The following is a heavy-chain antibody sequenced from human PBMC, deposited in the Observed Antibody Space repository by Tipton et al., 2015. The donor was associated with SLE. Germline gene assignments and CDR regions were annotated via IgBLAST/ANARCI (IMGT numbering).Heavy chain of an antibody. CDR2: IRYDGSFE. CDR1: GFTFGSNG. Sequence: SLRLSCAASGFTFGSNGMHWLRQAPGKGLEWVAFIRYDGSFEFYADSVKGRFTISRDNSKNTLYLHMDSLRPEDTALYFCAKETGYSGYGDYWGQGTLVTVSS. V-gene: IGHV3-30*02. J-gene: IGHJ4*02. CDR3: AKETGYSGYGDY. D-gene: IGHD5-12*01.